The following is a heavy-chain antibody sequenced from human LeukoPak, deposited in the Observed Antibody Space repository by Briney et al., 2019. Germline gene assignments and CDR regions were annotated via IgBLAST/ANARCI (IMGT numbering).Heavy chain of an antibody. D-gene: IGHD5-24*01. V-gene: IGHV4-34*01. CDR2: INHSGST. CDR1: GGSFSGYY. Sequence: SETLSLTRAVYGGSFSGYYWSWIRQPPGKGLEWIGEINHSGSTNYNPSLKSRVTISVDTSKNQFSLKLSSVTAADTAVYYCAKSRLHIHRRGMDVWGQGTTVTVSS. CDR3: AKSRLHIHRRGMDV. J-gene: IGHJ6*02.